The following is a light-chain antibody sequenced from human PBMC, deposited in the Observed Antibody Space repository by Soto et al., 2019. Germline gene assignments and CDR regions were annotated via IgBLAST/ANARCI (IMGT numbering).Light chain of an antibody. CDR1: QSILFNSNNRNY. CDR3: QQYYSTPLT. V-gene: IGKV4-1*01. Sequence: DIVMTQSRDSLAVSLGERATINCKSSQSILFNSNNRNYLAWYQQKPGQPPKLLIYWASTRESGVPDRFSGSGSGTDFTLTISSLQAEDVAVYYCQQYYSTPLTFGGGTKVEIK. J-gene: IGKJ4*01. CDR2: WAS.